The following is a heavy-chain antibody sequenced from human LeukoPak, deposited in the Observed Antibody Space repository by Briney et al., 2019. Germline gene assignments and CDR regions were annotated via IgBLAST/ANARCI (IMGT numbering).Heavy chain of an antibody. CDR3: ARGTGDDDAFDI. CDR1: GGSISSSSYY. CDR2: IYYSGST. V-gene: IGHV4-39*07. D-gene: IGHD7-27*01. J-gene: IGHJ3*02. Sequence: SETLSLTCTVSGGSISSSSYYWGWIRQPPGKGLEWIGSIYYSGSTYYNPSLKSRVTISVDTSKNQFSLKLRSVTAADTAVYYCARGTGDDDAFDIWGQGTMVTVSS.